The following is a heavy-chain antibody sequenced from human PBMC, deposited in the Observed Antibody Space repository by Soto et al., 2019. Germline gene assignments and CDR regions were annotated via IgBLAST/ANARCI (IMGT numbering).Heavy chain of an antibody. CDR1: GFTFNTYW. D-gene: IGHD3-22*01. V-gene: IGHV3-74*01. CDR3: ARYPYDSSGFFDY. Sequence: GGSLRLSCAASGFTFNTYWMHWVRQAPGKGLVWVSRINSDGSSTSYADSVRGRFTISRDNAKNTLYLQMKSLRAEDTAVYYCARYPYDSSGFFDYWGQGNLVTVSS. J-gene: IGHJ4*02. CDR2: INSDGSST.